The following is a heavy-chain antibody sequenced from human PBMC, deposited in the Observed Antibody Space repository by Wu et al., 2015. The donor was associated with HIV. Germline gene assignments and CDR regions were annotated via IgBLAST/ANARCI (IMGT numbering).Heavy chain of an antibody. CDR3: AARSLGIYYGSGSYYNFDY. J-gene: IGHJ4*02. D-gene: IGHD3-10*01. CDR2: IVVGSGNT. Sequence: QMQLVQSGPEVKKPGTSVKVSCKASGFTFTSSAMQWVRQARGQRLEWIGWIVVGSGNTNYAQKFQERVTITRDMSTSTAYMELSSLRSEDTAVYYCAARSLGIYYGSGSYYNFDYWGQGTLVTVSS. CDR1: GFTFTSSA. V-gene: IGHV1-58*02.